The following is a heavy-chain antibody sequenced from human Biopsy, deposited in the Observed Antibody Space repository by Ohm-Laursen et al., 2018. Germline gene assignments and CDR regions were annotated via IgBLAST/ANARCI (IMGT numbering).Heavy chain of an antibody. CDR3: ATPFQYYDSWGGYPPFDH. J-gene: IGHJ4*02. V-gene: IGHV1-69*10. Sequence: SSVTVSCKPSGGTFSNYAISWVRQAPGEGLEWMGGIIAVFGLVNYAPKFQGRVSITADKSTTTAYMELSNLKSEDTAVYYCATPFQYYDSWGGYPPFDHWGQGTLVTVSS. D-gene: IGHD3-3*01. CDR1: GGTFSNYA. CDR2: IIAVFGLV.